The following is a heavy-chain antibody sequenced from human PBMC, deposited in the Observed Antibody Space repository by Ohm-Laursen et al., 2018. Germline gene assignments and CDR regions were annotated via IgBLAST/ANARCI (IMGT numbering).Heavy chain of an antibody. CDR1: GFPFSGYS. CDR3: AKEWELLQDAVDI. J-gene: IGHJ3*02. D-gene: IGHD1-26*01. CDR2: ISHASSHI. V-gene: IGHV3-48*01. Sequence: GSLRLSCAASGFPFSGYSMNWVRQAPGKGLEWISYISHASSHIYYADSVKGRFTISRDNARNSVYLEMSSLRADDTAVYYCAKEWELLQDAVDIWGQGTMVTVSS.